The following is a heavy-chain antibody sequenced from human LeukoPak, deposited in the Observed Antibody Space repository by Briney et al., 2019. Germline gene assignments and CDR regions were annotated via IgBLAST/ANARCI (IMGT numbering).Heavy chain of an antibody. CDR3: GREGGGGDY. J-gene: IGHJ4*02. V-gene: IGHV3-66*01. CDR2: IYSGGNT. D-gene: IGHD3-16*01. CDR1: GFTVSSNY. Sequence: GGSLRLSCAASGFTVSSNYMSWVRQPAGKGLEWVLVIYSGGNTYYADFAKGRFTISRDNTKNTLYLQMNRLRAEDTAVYSCGREGGGGDYWGQGTLVTVSS.